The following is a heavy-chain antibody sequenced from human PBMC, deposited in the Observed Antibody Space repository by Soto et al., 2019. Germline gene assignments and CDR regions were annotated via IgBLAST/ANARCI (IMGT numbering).Heavy chain of an antibody. V-gene: IGHV4-34*01. CDR1: GGSFSGYY. D-gene: IGHD6-13*01. Sequence: SETLSLTCAVYGGSFSGYYWSWIRQPPGKGLEWIGEINHSGSTNYNPSLKSRVTISVDTSKNQFSLQLSSVTAADTAVYYCARFPSPSYSSRWSGEGKFDYWGQGTLVTVSS. CDR3: ARFPSPSYSSRWSGEGKFDY. J-gene: IGHJ4*02. CDR2: INHSGST.